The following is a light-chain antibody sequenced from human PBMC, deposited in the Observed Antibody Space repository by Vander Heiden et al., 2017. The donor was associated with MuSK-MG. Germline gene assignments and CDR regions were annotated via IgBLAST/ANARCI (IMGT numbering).Light chain of an antibody. CDR3: CSYAER. Sequence: QSALTQPRSVSGSPGQSVTISCTGTSSDVGGYNYVSWYQQHPGKAPKLMIYDVSKRPSGVPDRFSGSKSGNTASLTISGLQAEDEADYYCCSYAERFGGGTKLTVL. J-gene: IGLJ3*02. CDR1: SSDVGGYNY. V-gene: IGLV2-11*01. CDR2: DVS.